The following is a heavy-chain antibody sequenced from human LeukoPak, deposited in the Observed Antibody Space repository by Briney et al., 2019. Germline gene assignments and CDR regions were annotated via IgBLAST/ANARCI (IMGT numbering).Heavy chain of an antibody. V-gene: IGHV4-30-2*01. Sequence: PSETLSLTCTVSGGSISSGGYYWSWIRQPPGKGLEWIGYIYHSGSTYYNPSLKSRVTVSVDRSKNQFSLKLSSVTAADTAVYYCARGEDWFDPWGQGTLVTVSS. CDR1: GGSISSGGYY. CDR3: ARGEDWFDP. J-gene: IGHJ5*02. CDR2: IYHSGST.